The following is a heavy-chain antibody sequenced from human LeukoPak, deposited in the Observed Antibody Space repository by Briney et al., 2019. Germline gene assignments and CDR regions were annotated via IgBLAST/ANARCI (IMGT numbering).Heavy chain of an antibody. D-gene: IGHD3-10*01. Sequence: ASVKVSCKSSGYTFTNYYLHWVRQAPGQGLEWMGIINPSDSSTTYAQRFQGRVTMTRDTSTSTGYMELSSLKSEDAAVYYCARGRYYYGSGSYMLENWFDPWGQGTLVTVSS. CDR2: INPSDSST. CDR3: ARGRYYYGSGSYMLENWFDP. J-gene: IGHJ5*02. CDR1: GYTFTNYY. V-gene: IGHV1-46*01.